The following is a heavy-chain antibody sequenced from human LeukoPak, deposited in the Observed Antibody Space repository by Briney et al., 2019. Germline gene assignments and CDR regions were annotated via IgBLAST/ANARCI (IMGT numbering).Heavy chain of an antibody. CDR3: ARDQGFGEFTYYYGMDV. J-gene: IGHJ6*02. V-gene: IGHV3-11*01. CDR2: ISSRGSTI. CDR1: GFTFSDYY. D-gene: IGHD3-10*01. Sequence: GGSLRLSCAASGFTFSDYYMSWIRQAPGKGLEWVSYISSRGSTIYYADSVKGRFTISRDNAKNSLYLQMNSLRAEDTAVYYCARDQGFGEFTYYYGMDVWGQGTTVTVSS.